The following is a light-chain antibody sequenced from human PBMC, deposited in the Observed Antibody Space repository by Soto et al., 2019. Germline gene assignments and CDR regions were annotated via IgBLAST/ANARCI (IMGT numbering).Light chain of an antibody. CDR3: QQRTNVFT. CDR2: DAF. Sequence: EVVLTQSPANLSLSPGERATLYCRASQNVNNYLAWYQQKPGQAPRLLIYDAFKRATGIPARFSGGGSGADFSLAISSLEPEDFAVYYCQQRTNVFTFGPGTKVDIK. J-gene: IGKJ3*01. CDR1: QNVNNY. V-gene: IGKV3-11*01.